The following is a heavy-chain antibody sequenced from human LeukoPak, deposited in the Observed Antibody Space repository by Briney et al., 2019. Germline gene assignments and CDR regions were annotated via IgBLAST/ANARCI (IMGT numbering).Heavy chain of an antibody. CDR1: GFTFRYG. CDR3: AKQGPFTSSSSWFLDS. Sequence: GGSLRRSCAASGFTFRYGIHWVRQAPGKGLEWEGVIWYDGSEKEYAESVKGRFTISRDNSKNTVYLQMTSLRVEDTAMYYCAKQGPFTSSSSWFLDSWGQGTLVTVSS. J-gene: IGHJ4*02. D-gene: IGHD6-13*01. V-gene: IGHV3-33*06. CDR2: IWYDGSEK.